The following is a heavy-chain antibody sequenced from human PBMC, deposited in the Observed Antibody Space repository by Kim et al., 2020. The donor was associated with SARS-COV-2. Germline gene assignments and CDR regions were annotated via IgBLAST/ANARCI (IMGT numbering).Heavy chain of an antibody. V-gene: IGHV4-59*01. CDR3: ARDRIGYCTSTSCSLHFDS. CDR2: TSYSGST. CDR1: GGSISSYS. D-gene: IGHD2-2*01. Sequence: SETLSLTCTVSGGSISSYSWSWIRQPPGKGLEWIAYTSYSGSTNYNPSLKSRVTISVATSKNQFSLKLNSVTAADTAVYYCARDRIGYCTSTSCSLHFDSWGQGTLVTVSS. J-gene: IGHJ4*02.